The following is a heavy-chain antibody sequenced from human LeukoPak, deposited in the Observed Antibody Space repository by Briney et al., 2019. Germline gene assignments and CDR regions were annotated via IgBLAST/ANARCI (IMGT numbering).Heavy chain of an antibody. CDR3: ASGVGIAARSAFDY. CDR2: INHSGST. D-gene: IGHD6-6*01. V-gene: IGHV4-34*01. CDR1: GGSFSGYY. J-gene: IGHJ4*02. Sequence: SDTLSLTCAVYGGSFSGYYWSWIRQPPGKGLEWIGEINHSGSTNYNPSLKSRVTISVDTSKNQFSLKLSSVTAADTAVYYCASGVGIAARSAFDYWGQGTLVTVSS.